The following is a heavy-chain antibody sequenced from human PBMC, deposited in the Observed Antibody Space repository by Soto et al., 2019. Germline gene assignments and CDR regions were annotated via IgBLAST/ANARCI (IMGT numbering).Heavy chain of an antibody. CDR3: AIDSSFGCMRD. J-gene: IGHJ6*02. V-gene: IGHV3-30*01. CDR1: GFTSRTYA. CDR2: ISYDGSNK. Sequence: GGSLRLSWAGSGFTSRTYAMLSVPEAPGKGLEWVAVISYDGSNKYYADSVKGRFTISRDNSKNTLYLQMNSLRAEDTAVYYCAIDSSFGCMRDLGQGPTVSVSS. D-gene: IGHD3-3*01.